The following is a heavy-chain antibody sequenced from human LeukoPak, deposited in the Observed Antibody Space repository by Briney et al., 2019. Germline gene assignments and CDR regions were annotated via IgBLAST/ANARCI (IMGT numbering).Heavy chain of an antibody. J-gene: IGHJ3*02. Sequence: PSETLSLTCTVSGGSISSYYWSWIRQPPGKGLEWIGYIYYSGSTNYNPSLKSRVTISVDTSKNQFSLKLSSVTAADTAVYYCARGEYYYDSNAFDIWGQGTMVTVSS. CDR3: ARGEYYYDSNAFDI. CDR2: IYYSGST. V-gene: IGHV4-59*08. CDR1: GGSISSYY. D-gene: IGHD3-22*01.